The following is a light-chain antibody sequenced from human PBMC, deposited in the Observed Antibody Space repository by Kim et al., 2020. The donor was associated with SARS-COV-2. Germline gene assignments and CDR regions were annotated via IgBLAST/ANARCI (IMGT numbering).Light chain of an antibody. CDR3: GTWDSSLSAVV. Sequence: RLTIPGSARSSNIGLNYASWYQLLPGTAPNLLIYDNNKRPSGIPDPFSGSKSGTSATLGITGLQTGDEAAYYCGTWDSSLSAVVFGGGTQLTVL. J-gene: IGLJ2*01. CDR1: SSNIGLNY. CDR2: DNN. V-gene: IGLV1-51*01.